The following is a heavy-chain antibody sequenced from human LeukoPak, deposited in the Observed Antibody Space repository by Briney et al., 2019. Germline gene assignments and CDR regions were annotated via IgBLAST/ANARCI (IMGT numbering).Heavy chain of an antibody. Sequence: GGSLRLSCAASGFTFSDYDMHWVRQATGNGLEWVSAIGTAGDTYYTGSVKGRFTISREIAKNSLYLQMNRLRARDTAVYYCARVAKERVGGVYYFDYWGQGTLVTVSS. J-gene: IGHJ4*02. CDR2: IGTAGDT. V-gene: IGHV3-13*01. CDR1: GFTFSDYD. D-gene: IGHD1-1*01. CDR3: ARVAKERVGGVYYFDY.